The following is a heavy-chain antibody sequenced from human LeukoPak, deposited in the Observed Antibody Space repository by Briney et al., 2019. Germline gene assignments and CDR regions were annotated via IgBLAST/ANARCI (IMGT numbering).Heavy chain of an antibody. CDR2: INSVGSST. D-gene: IGHD4-17*01. J-gene: IGHJ4*02. Sequence: QPGGSLRLSCTASGFIFSTYWMHWVRQAPGKGLVWVSRINSVGSSTNYADSVKGRFTISRDNAKNSLYLQMNSLRAEDTAVYYCARVSPLYGDYDYWGQGTLVTVSS. CDR1: GFIFSTYW. V-gene: IGHV3-74*01. CDR3: ARVSPLYGDYDY.